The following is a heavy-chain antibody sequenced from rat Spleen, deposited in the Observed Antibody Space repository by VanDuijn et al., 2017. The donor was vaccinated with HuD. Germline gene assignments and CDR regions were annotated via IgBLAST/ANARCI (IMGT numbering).Heavy chain of an antibody. CDR3: TRDHSYWDNYYPGGFAY. CDR2: IWNTGGT. V-gene: IGHV2-41*01. D-gene: IGHD2-6*01. J-gene: IGHJ3*01. Sequence: QVQLKESGPGLVQPSQTLSLTCTVAGFSLTSYNVHWVRQPPGKGLEWMGVIWNTGGTRYNSALKSRLSISRDTSKSQVFLKMNSLQTEDTAIYFCTRDHSYWDNYYPGGFAYWGQGTLVTVSS. CDR1: GFSLTSYN.